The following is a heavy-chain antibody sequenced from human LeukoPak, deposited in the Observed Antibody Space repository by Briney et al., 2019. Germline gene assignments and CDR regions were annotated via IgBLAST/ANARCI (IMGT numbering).Heavy chain of an antibody. V-gene: IGHV3-30*18. CDR3: AKEFQGIAVAGDFDY. J-gene: IGHJ4*02. Sequence: GGSLRLSCAASGFTFSSYGMHWVRQAPVKGLEWVAVISYDGSNKYYADSVKGRFTISRDNSKNTLYLQMNSLRAEDTAVYYCAKEFQGIAVAGDFDYWGQGTLVTVSS. CDR2: ISYDGSNK. CDR1: GFTFSSYG. D-gene: IGHD6-19*01.